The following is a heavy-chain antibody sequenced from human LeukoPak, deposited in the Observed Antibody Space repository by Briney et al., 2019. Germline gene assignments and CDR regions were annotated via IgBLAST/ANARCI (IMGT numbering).Heavy chain of an antibody. CDR3: VKDRLGEAYGMDV. Sequence: GGSLRLSCAASGFTFSSYGMHWVRQAPGKGLEWVAVISYDGSRKHYGDSVQGRFSISRDNSKNTLCLQMNSLRAEDTAVYYCVKDRLGEAYGMDVWGEGTTVTVSS. CDR2: ISYDGSRK. D-gene: IGHD3-10*01. CDR1: GFTFSSYG. V-gene: IGHV3-30*18. J-gene: IGHJ6*04.